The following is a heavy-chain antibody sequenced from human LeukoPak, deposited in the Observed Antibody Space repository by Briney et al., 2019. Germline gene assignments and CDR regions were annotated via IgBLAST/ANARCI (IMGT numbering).Heavy chain of an antibody. Sequence: SETLSLTCTVSGGSINSYYWSWIRQPPGKGLEWIGYIYYSGRTNYNPSLKSRVTISVDTSKNQFSLKLSSVTAADTAVYYCARVHYGSGSYYKRIGYYFDYWGQGTLVTVSS. CDR1: GGSINSYY. J-gene: IGHJ4*02. V-gene: IGHV4-59*01. CDR3: ARVHYGSGSYYKRIGYYFDY. CDR2: IYYSGRT. D-gene: IGHD3-10*01.